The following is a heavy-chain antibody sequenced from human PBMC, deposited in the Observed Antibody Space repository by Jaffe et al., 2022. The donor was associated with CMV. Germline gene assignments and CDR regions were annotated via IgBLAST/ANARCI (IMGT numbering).Heavy chain of an antibody. V-gene: IGHV4-34*01. CDR2: INHSGST. J-gene: IGHJ4*02. Sequence: QVQLQQWGAGLLKPSETLSLTCAVYGGSFSGYYWSWIRQPPGKGLEWIGEINHSGSTNYNPSLKSRVTISVDTSKNQFSLKLSSVTAADTAVYYCARSSIAARPRYGSGSYWDYWGQGTLVTVSS. D-gene: IGHD3-10*01. CDR3: ARSSIAARPRYGSGSYWDY. CDR1: GGSFSGYY.